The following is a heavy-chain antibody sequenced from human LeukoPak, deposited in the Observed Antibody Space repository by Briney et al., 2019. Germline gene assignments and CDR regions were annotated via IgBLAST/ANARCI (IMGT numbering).Heavy chain of an antibody. CDR1: GGSISSYY. CDR2: IYNSGST. V-gene: IGHV4-59*01. D-gene: IGHD5-24*01. CDR3: AGGTDVYTFEY. Sequence: SETLSLTCTVSGGSISSYYWSWLRQPPRKGLEWIGYIYNSGSTNSNPSLKSRVTISVDTSKNQFSLKLSSVTAADTAVYYCAGGTDVYTFEYWGQGTLVTVSS. J-gene: IGHJ4*02.